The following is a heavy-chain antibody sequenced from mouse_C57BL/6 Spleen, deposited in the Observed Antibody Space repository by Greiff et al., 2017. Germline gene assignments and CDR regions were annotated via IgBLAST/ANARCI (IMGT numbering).Heavy chain of an antibody. CDR1: GFNIKDYY. D-gene: IGHD4-1*01. CDR3: ARWDAANAIDY. Sequence: EVKLMESGAELVKPGASVKLSCTASGFNIKDYYMHWVKQRTEQGLEWIGRIDPEDGETKYAPKFQGKATITADKSSNTSYLQLSRLTSEDTAVYYCARWDAANAIDYWGQGTSVTVSS. CDR2: IDPEDGET. V-gene: IGHV14-2*01. J-gene: IGHJ4*01.